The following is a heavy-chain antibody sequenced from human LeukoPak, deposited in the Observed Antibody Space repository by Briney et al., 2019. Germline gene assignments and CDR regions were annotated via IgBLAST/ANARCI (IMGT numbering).Heavy chain of an antibody. D-gene: IGHD3-22*01. J-gene: IGHJ5*02. CDR2: ITGTGGR. CDR3: AKDHYYDSSGYERFDP. CDR1: GFTLTNHG. Sequence: GGSLRLSCAVSGFTLTNHGVSWVRQAPGKGLEWVSIITGTGGRYYADSVKGRFTISRDNSKNTLYLQMNSLRAEDTAVYYCAKDHYYDSSGYERFDPWGQGTLVTVSS. V-gene: IGHV3-23*01.